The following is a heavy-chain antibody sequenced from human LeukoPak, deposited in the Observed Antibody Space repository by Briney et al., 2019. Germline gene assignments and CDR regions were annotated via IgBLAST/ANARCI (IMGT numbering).Heavy chain of an antibody. CDR1: GFTFSSYT. CDR3: ARPHGTLTGTGFDY. CDR2: ISSSSGAI. D-gene: IGHD1-20*01. Sequence: GGSLRLSCAASGFTFSSYTMNWGRQAPGKGLEGVASISSSSGAIFYADSVRGRFTTSRDNAKNSLFLQMNSLRAEDTAVYYCARPHGTLTGTGFDYWGEGTLVTVSS. V-gene: IGHV3-21*01. J-gene: IGHJ4*02.